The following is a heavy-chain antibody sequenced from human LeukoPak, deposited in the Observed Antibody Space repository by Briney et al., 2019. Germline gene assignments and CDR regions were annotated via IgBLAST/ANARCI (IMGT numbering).Heavy chain of an antibody. V-gene: IGHV1-2*06. J-gene: IGHJ6*02. CDR1: GYTYTGYY. CDR3: ARGGLDYYYGMDV. Sequence: ASVKVSCKASGYTYTGYYMHWVRQAPGQGLEWMGRINPNSGGTNYAQKFQGRVTMTRDTSISTAYMELSRLRSDDTAVYYCARGGLDYYYGMDVWGQGTTVTVSS. CDR2: INPNSGGT. D-gene: IGHD5/OR15-5a*01.